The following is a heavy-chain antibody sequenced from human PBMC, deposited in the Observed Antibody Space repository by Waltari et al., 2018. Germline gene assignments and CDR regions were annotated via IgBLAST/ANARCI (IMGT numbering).Heavy chain of an antibody. CDR2: INFDGSEQ. Sequence: EVQLVESGGGLVQPGGSLGLSCADSGSTFSSYWMTWGRQAPGKGLEWVANINFDGSEQYYLDSVRGRFTISRDNARNSLYLQMDSLIADDAGVYYCARGSSYYVRFWEDWGQGTLVTVSS. CDR1: GSTFSSYW. D-gene: IGHD3-10*01. J-gene: IGHJ4*02. CDR3: ARGSSYYVRFWED. V-gene: IGHV3-7*03.